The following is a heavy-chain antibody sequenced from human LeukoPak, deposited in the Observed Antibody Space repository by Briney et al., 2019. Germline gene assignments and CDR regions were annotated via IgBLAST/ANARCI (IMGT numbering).Heavy chain of an antibody. CDR1: GYTFTTYA. CDR3: ARDGLAVAGIANHY. CDR2: INAYNGNT. V-gene: IGHV1-18*01. J-gene: IGHJ4*02. D-gene: IGHD6-19*01. Sequence: ASVKVSCKASGYTFTTYAISWVRQAPGQGLEWMGWINAYNGNTNYAQKLQGRVTMTTDTSTSTAYMELRSLRSDDTAVYYCARDGLAVAGIANHYWGQGTLVTVSS.